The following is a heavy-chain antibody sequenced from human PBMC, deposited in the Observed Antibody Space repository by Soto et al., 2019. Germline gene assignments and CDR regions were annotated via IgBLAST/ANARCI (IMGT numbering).Heavy chain of an antibody. Sequence: SLRLSCSVSVFTCSRSEMYWVRQAPGKGLEWISYIHPSGQPIFYADSVKGRFTISRDNANNSLFLQMNSLRAEDTAVYYCARRASRWGQGTMVTVSS. J-gene: IGHJ3*01. V-gene: IGHV3-48*03. CDR1: VFTCSRSE. CDR3: ARRASR. CDR2: IHPSGQPI. D-gene: IGHD1-26*01.